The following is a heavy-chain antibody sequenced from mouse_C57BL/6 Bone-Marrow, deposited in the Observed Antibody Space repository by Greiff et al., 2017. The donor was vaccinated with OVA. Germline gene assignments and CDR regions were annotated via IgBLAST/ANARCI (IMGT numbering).Heavy chain of an antibody. J-gene: IGHJ2*01. Sequence: VQLQQPGAELVMPGASVKLSCKASGYTFTSYWMHWVKQRPGQGLEWIGEIDPSDSYTNYNQKFKGKSTLTVDKSSSTAYMQLSSLTSEDSAVYYSARESDNSFDYWGQGTTLTVSS. CDR3: ARESDNSFDY. V-gene: IGHV1-69*01. CDR2: IDPSDSYT. CDR1: GYTFTSYW.